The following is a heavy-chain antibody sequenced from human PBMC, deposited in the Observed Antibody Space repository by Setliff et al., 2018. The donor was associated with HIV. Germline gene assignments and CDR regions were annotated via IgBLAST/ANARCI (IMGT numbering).Heavy chain of an antibody. V-gene: IGHV3-23*01. D-gene: IGHD2-15*01. CDR3: VQDYCNHDSCNPFDY. J-gene: IGHJ4*02. CDR2: ISQSGDRI. CDR1: GFNSEEYA. Sequence: GGSLRRSCVTSGFNSEEYAMAWVRQVPGKGLEWVSGISQSGDRIYYADSVRGRFTISRDNSKNTLFLQMHSLTAEDTAVYYCVQDYCNHDSCNPFDYWGQGTLVTVS.